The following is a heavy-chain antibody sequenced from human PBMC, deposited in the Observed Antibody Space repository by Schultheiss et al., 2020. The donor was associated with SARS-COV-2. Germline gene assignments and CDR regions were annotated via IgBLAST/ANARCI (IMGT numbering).Heavy chain of an antibody. CDR3: ARGDTAMAEL. J-gene: IGHJ4*01. CDR1: GYTFTGYY. D-gene: IGHD5-18*01. CDR2: INPNSGGT. Sequence: GGSLRLSCKASGYTFTGYYMHWVRQAPGQGLEWMGWINPNSGGTNYAQKFQGRVTMTRDTSISTAYMELSRLRSDDTAVYYCARGDTAMAELWGHGTLVTVSS. V-gene: IGHV1-2*02.